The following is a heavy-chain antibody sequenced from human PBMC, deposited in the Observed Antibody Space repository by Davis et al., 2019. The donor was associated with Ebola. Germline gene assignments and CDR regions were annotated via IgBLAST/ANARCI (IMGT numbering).Heavy chain of an antibody. CDR1: GGSISSYY. Sequence: MPSETLSLTCTVSGGSISSYYWSWIRQPPGKGLELIGYIYYSGSTNYNPSLKSRVTISVDTSKNQFSLKLSSVTAADTAVYYCARQSMALDYWGQGTLVTVSS. CDR3: ARQSMALDY. J-gene: IGHJ4*02. D-gene: IGHD2/OR15-2a*01. CDR2: IYYSGST. V-gene: IGHV4-59*08.